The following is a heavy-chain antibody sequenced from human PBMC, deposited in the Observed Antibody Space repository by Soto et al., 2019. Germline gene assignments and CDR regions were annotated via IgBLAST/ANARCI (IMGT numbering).Heavy chain of an antibody. Sequence: ASAKVSCKASEYYFTGHYMHWVGHVSGKRLQDLGWLKSDNGAAYYAPKSLGRVTFTRDESTTTAYNEVRDLRSEYTAVFFYARDLCPRGAGRPCPRYGLDFWGQGTPVTVSS. D-gene: IGHD3-16*01. J-gene: IGHJ6*02. CDR1: EYYFTGHY. V-gene: IGHV1-2*02. CDR2: LKSDNGAA. CDR3: ARDLCPRGAGRPCPRYGLDF.